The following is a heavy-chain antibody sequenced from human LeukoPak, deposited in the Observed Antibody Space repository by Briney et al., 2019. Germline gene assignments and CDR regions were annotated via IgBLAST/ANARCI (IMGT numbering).Heavy chain of an antibody. CDR3: ATYRGSWSFDY. D-gene: IGHD6-13*01. Sequence: GGSLTLSCAAPGFTFSNAWVTWVRQAPGEGLEWVSYISISGSTIYYADSVKGRFTISRDNAKNSLYLQMNSLRAEDTAVYYCATYRGSWSFDYWGQGTLVSVSS. V-gene: IGHV3-48*01. J-gene: IGHJ4*02. CDR1: GFTFSNAW. CDR2: ISISGSTI.